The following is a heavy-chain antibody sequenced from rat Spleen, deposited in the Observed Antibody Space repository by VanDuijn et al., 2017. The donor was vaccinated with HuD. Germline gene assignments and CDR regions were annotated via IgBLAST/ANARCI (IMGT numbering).Heavy chain of an antibody. Sequence: EVQLVESGGGLVQPGRSLKVSCAASGFTFSDYNMAWVRQAPKKGLEWVATISYDGISTYYRDSVKGRFTISRDNAKSTLFLQMDSLRSEDTATYYCARQGTDNIKSYFDYWGQGVMVTVSS. D-gene: IGHD1-11*01. CDR2: ISYDGIST. CDR3: ARQGTDNIKSYFDY. CDR1: GFTFSDYN. J-gene: IGHJ2*01. V-gene: IGHV5-7*01.